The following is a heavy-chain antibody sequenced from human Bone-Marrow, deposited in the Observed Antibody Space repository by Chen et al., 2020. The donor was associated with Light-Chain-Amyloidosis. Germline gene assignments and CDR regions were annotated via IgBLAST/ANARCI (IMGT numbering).Heavy chain of an antibody. D-gene: IGHD3-22*01. CDR2: IHPKSGAT. Sequence: QVQLVQSGAEVKRPGASVKVSCEASGYTFTAHFMYWVRQAPGQGPEWMGWIHPKSGATTYVQKFQGRLSRTRDTSISTAYMELSSLRSDDTAVYYCIFRGPDFDTWGRGSLVTVSS. V-gene: IGHV1-2*02. CDR3: IFRGPDFDT. CDR1: GYTFTAHF. J-gene: IGHJ4*02.